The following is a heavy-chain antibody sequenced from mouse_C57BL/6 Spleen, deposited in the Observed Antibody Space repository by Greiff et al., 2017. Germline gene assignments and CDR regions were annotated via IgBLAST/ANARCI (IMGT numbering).Heavy chain of an antibody. Sequence: EVQLQQSGPVLVKPGASVKMSCKASGYTFTDYYMNWVKQSHGKSLEWIGVINPYNGGTSYNQKFKGKATLTVDKSSSTAYMELNSLTSEDSAVYYCARGEFITTVVALYWYFDVWGTGTTVTVSS. D-gene: IGHD1-1*01. CDR1: GYTFTDYY. CDR3: ARGEFITTVVALYWYFDV. J-gene: IGHJ1*03. V-gene: IGHV1-19*01. CDR2: INPYNGGT.